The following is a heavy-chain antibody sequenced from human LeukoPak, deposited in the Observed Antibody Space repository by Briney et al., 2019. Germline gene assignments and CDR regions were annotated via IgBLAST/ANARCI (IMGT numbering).Heavy chain of an antibody. D-gene: IGHD2-2*01. V-gene: IGHV1-2*02. J-gene: IGHJ6*02. CDR2: INPNSGGT. CDR3: ARVGVVPAAIGYYYYGMDV. CDR1: GYTFTGYY. Sequence: ASVKVSCKASGYTFTGYYMHWVRQAPGQGLEWMGWINPNSGGTNYAQKFQGRVTMTRDTSISTAYMELSRLRSDDTAVYYCARVGVVPAAIGYYYYGMDVWGQGTTVTVSS.